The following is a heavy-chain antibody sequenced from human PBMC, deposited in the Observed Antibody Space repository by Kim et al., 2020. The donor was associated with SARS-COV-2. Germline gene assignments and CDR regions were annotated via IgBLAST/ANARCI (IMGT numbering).Heavy chain of an antibody. J-gene: IGHJ4*02. V-gene: IGHV4-34*01. Sequence: SETLSLTCAVYGVSLSDYYWTWIRQAPGKGLEWIGEINHGGTTNYNPSLKSRLTISIDTTRSQFSPKLDSVTAADTAMYYCSSNSENYWGLGTLVTVSS. CDR1: GVSLSDYY. CDR2: INHGGTT. CDR3: SSNSENY.